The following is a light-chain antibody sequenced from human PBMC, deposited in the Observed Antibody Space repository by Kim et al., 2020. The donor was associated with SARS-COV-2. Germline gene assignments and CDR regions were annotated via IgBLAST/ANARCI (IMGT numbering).Light chain of an antibody. Sequence: ASVGDRVTLTWRASQGISNNLVWFQQKPGKVPKRLMYAASSLQSGVPSRFSGSGSGTEFTLTISSLQPEDFATYYCLQYNSYPLTFGGGTKVDIK. J-gene: IGKJ4*01. CDR2: AAS. CDR1: QGISNN. V-gene: IGKV1-17*03. CDR3: LQYNSYPLT.